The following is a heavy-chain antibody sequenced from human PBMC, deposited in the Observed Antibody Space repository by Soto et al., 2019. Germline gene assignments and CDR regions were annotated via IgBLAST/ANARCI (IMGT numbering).Heavy chain of an antibody. CDR3: ARSVFP. CDR2: IYYSGFT. Sequence: SSETLSLPCTVSGSSITSGGYYGSWIRQHPGKGLEWIGYIYYSGFTYYNPSLKSRVTISVDTSKNQFSLKLSSVTAADTAVYYCARSVFPWGQGSLVTVS. J-gene: IGHJ5*02. V-gene: IGHV4-31*03. CDR1: GSSITSGGYY.